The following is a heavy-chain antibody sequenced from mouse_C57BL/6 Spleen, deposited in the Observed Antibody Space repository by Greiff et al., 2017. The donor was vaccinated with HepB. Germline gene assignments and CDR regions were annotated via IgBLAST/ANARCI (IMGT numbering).Heavy chain of an antibody. J-gene: IGHJ4*01. CDR2: IDPSDSYT. CDR1: GYTFTSYW. CDR3: ARKGDGSSSIYYAMDY. D-gene: IGHD1-1*01. Sequence: QVQLQQSGAELVKPGASVKLSCKASGYTFTSYWMQWVKQRPGQGLEWIGEIDPSDSYTNYNQKFKGKATLTVDTSSSTAYMQLSSLTSEDSAVYYCARKGDGSSSIYYAMDYWGQGTSVTVSS. V-gene: IGHV1-50*01.